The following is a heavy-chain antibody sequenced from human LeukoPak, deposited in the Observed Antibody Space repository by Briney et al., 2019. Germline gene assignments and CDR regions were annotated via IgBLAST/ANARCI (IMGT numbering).Heavy chain of an antibody. D-gene: IGHD2/OR15-2a*01. CDR2: IVAGSGNT. V-gene: IGHV1-58*01. Sequence: ASVKVSCKASGFTFSNSAVQWVRQARGQRLEWIGWIVAGSGNTNYAQKFQERVTITRDMSTSTAYMELSSLRSEDTAVYYCAVDVIYESDWGQGTLVTVSS. CDR1: GFTFSNSA. J-gene: IGHJ4*02. CDR3: AVDVIYESD.